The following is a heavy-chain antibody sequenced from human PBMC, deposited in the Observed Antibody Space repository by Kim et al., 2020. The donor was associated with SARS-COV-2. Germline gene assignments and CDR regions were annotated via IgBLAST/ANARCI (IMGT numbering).Heavy chain of an antibody. CDR2: T. D-gene: IGHD6-25*01. J-gene: IGHJ4*02. V-gene: IGHV4-59*09. CDR3: ARGLSRLSLGY. Sequence: THYTPTLKSRVTISVDTSKNQFSLKLSSVTAADTTVYYCARGLSRLSLGYWGQGTLVTVSS.